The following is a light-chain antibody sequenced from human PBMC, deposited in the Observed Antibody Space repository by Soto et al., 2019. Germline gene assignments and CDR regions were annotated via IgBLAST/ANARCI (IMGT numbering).Light chain of an antibody. CDR1: SSDVGNYNL. CDR2: DVS. Sequence: QSVLTQPASVSGSPGQSITISCTGTSSDVGNYNLVSWYQQYPGKAPKLIIYDVSKRPSGISNRFSGSKSGNTASLTVSGLQAEDEADYYCFSYAGTSMLFGGGTQLTVL. V-gene: IGLV2-23*02. CDR3: FSYAGTSML. J-gene: IGLJ2*01.